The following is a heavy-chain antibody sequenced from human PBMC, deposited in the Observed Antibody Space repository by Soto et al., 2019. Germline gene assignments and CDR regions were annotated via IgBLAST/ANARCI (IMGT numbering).Heavy chain of an antibody. CDR1: GGTFSSYA. CDR2: IIPIFGTA. V-gene: IGHV1-69*13. D-gene: IGHD4-17*01. Sequence: ASVKVSCKASGGTFSSYAISWVRQAPGQGLEWMGGIIPIFGTANYAQKFQGRVTITADESTSTAYMELSSLRSEDTAVYYCAREWITQDYGDYYYGMDVWGQGTTVTVSS. J-gene: IGHJ6*02. CDR3: AREWITQDYGDYYYGMDV.